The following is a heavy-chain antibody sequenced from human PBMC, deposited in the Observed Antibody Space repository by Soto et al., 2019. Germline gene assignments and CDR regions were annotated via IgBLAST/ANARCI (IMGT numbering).Heavy chain of an antibody. D-gene: IGHD4-17*01. CDR2: ISAYNGNT. CDR1: GYTFTSYG. V-gene: IGHV1-18*01. Sequence: ASVKVSCKASGYTFTSYGISWVRQAPGQGLEWMGWISAYNGNTNYAQKLQGRVTMTTDTSTSTAYMELRSLRSDDTAVYYCARDRPAYYDYGDTLDYWGQGTLVTVSS. CDR3: ARDRPAYYDYGDTLDY. J-gene: IGHJ4*02.